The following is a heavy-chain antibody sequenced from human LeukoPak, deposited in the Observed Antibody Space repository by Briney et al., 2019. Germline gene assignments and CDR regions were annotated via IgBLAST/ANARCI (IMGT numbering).Heavy chain of an antibody. CDR2: ISSRRTYI. Sequence: PGGSLRLSCAASGFTFSSYSLNWVRQAPGKGLEWVSSISSRRTYIYYADSVKGRFTISRDNAKNSLSLQMNSLRAEDTAVYYCARDPGGYSGYDLEYWGQGTLVTVSS. V-gene: IGHV3-21*01. CDR3: ARDPGGYSGYDLEY. D-gene: IGHD5-12*01. CDR1: GFTFSSYS. J-gene: IGHJ4*02.